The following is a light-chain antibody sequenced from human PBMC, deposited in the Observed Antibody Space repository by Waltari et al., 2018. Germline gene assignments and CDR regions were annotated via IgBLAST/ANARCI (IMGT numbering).Light chain of an antibody. CDR2: WAS. CDR1: QSVLYSSNNNNY. CDR3: QQYYSTPHT. Sequence: DIVMTQSPDSLAVYLGERATINCKSSQSVLYSSNNNNYLAWYQQKPGQPPRLLIYWASTRESGVPDRFSGSGSGTDFTLTISSLQAEDVAVYYCQQYYSTPHTFGPGTKVDIK. V-gene: IGKV4-1*01. J-gene: IGKJ3*01.